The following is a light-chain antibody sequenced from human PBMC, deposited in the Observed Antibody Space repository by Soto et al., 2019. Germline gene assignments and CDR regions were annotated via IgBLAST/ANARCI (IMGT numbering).Light chain of an antibody. CDR3: QEYGSPSRT. J-gene: IGKJ2*01. V-gene: IGKV3-20*01. CDR2: GVS. Sequence: EIVLTQSPGTLSLSPGERATLSCRASQSVSSGYLAWYQQKPGQAPRLLIYGVSTRATGIADRFSGSGSGTDSTLTISRLEPEDFAVYYCQEYGSPSRTFGQGTKLDIK. CDR1: QSVSSGY.